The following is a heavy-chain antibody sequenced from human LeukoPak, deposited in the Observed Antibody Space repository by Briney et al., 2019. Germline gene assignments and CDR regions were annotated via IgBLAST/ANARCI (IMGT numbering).Heavy chain of an antibody. D-gene: IGHD3-10*01. V-gene: IGHV3-30*02. J-gene: IGHJ4*02. Sequence: GEPLRLPCAASGFTFSSYAMSWVRQAPGKGLECVAFIRYDGSNNYYADSVKGGFTISRDNSKNMLYLEMNSLRAEDTAVYYCAGGGLWFGEFDYWGQGTLVTVSS. CDR1: GFTFSSYA. CDR3: AGGGLWFGEFDY. CDR2: IRYDGSNN.